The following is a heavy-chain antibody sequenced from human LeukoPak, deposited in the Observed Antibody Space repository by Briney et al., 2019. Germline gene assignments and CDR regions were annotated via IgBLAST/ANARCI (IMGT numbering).Heavy chain of an antibody. Sequence: GESLKISCKGSGYSFTSYWIGWVRQMPGKGLEWMGIIYPGDSDTRYSPSFQGQVTISADKSISTAYLQWSSPKASDTAMYYCARLEDCGGDCYGPFDYWGQGTLVTVSS. CDR2: IYPGDSDT. V-gene: IGHV5-51*01. CDR3: ARLEDCGGDCYGPFDY. D-gene: IGHD2-21*02. J-gene: IGHJ4*02. CDR1: GYSFTSYW.